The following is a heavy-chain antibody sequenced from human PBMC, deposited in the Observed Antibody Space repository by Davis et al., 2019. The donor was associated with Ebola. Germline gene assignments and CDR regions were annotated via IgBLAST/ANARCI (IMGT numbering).Heavy chain of an antibody. V-gene: IGHV3-21*04. Sequence: GESLKISCAASGFTFSSYSMNWVRQAPGKGLEWVSSISSSSSYIYYADSVKGRFTISRDNAKNTLYLQMNSLRAEDTAVYYCAKVSTPLPFDYWGQGTLVTVSS. D-gene: IGHD1-26*01. CDR3: AKVSTPLPFDY. J-gene: IGHJ4*02. CDR1: GFTFSSYS. CDR2: ISSSSSYI.